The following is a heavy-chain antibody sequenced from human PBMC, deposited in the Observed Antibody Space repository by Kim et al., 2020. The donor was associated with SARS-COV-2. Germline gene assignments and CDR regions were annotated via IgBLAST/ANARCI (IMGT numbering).Heavy chain of an antibody. V-gene: IGHV1-69*02. CDR3: ASAGGIAARRGYWFDP. J-gene: IGHJ5*02. Sequence: FQGRVTMTADKSTSTAYMELSSLRSEDTAVYYCASAGGIAARRGYWFDPWGQGTLVTVSS. D-gene: IGHD6-6*01.